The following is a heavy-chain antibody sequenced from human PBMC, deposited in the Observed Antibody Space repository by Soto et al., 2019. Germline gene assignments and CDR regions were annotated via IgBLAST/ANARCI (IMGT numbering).Heavy chain of an antibody. Sequence: QVQLVESGGGVVQPGRSLRLSCAASGFTFSSYGMHWVRQAPGKGLEWVAVIWYDGSNKYYADSVKGRFTISRDNSKNTLYLQMKSLRAEDTAVYYCARGAARADDAFDIWGQGTMVTVSS. D-gene: IGHD6-25*01. CDR2: IWYDGSNK. V-gene: IGHV3-33*01. J-gene: IGHJ3*02. CDR1: GFTFSSYG. CDR3: ARGAARADDAFDI.